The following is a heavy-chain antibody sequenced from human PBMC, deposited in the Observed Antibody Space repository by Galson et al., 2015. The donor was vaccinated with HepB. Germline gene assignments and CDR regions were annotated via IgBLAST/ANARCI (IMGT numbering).Heavy chain of an antibody. J-gene: IGHJ4*02. V-gene: IGHV3-73*01. D-gene: IGHD6-13*01. Sequence: SLRLSCAASGFTFSGPAIHWVRQTSGKGLEWVGHIRSKATNYATAYAASLKGRFTITRDDSKNTAYLHMKSLKTEDTAVYYCIRMADLSGYSSSWGQATLVTVSS. CDR2: IRSKATNYAT. CDR3: IRMADLSGYSSS. CDR1: GFTFSGPA.